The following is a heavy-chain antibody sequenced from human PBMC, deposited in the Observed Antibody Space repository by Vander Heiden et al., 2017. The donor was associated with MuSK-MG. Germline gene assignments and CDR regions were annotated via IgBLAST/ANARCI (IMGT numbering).Heavy chain of an antibody. CDR1: RFAFSSYA. CDR2: ITAGGGNT. V-gene: IGHV3-23*01. J-gene: IGHJ3*02. Sequence: EVQLLESGGGLVQPGGSLRLPCAASRFAFSSYAMSWVRQAPGKGLEWVSCITAGGGNTYYADSVKGRFTISRDNSKNMLYLHMNSLRAEDTAIYYCAKEYCSGGSCLDAFDIWGQGTMVTVSS. CDR3: AKEYCSGGSCLDAFDI. D-gene: IGHD2-15*01.